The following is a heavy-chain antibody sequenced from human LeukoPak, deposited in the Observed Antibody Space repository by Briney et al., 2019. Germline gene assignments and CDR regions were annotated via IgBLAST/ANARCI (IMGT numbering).Heavy chain of an antibody. J-gene: IGHJ4*02. CDR2: ISNSGGST. Sequence: GGSLRLSCAASGFTFSSYTMYWVRQAPGKGLEWVSGISNSGGSTYYAESVKGRFTISRDNSKNTLYLQMNSLRAEDTALYYCAKGLERESRLDSWGQGTLVTVSS. CDR3: AKGLERESRLDS. CDR1: GFTFSSYT. V-gene: IGHV3-23*01. D-gene: IGHD1-1*01.